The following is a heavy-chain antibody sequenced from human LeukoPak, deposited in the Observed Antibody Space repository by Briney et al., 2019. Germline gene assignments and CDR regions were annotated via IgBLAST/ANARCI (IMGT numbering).Heavy chain of an antibody. V-gene: IGHV4-38-2*02. CDR3: ARMMTPRLYYDSTGYYYGAFDI. CDR2: IYYSGST. Sequence: SETLSLTCTVSGYSINIGYYWGWIRQPPGKGLEWIGSIYYSGSTYYNPSLKSRVTISVDTSKNHFSLKLSSVTAADTAVYYCARMMTPRLYYDSTGYYYGAFDIWGQGTMVTVSS. D-gene: IGHD3-22*01. J-gene: IGHJ3*02. CDR1: GYSINIGYY.